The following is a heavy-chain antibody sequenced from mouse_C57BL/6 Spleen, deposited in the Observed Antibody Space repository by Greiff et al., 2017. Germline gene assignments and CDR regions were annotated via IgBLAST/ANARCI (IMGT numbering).Heavy chain of an antibody. J-gene: IGHJ4*01. D-gene: IGHD3-2*02. V-gene: IGHV1-9*01. Sequence: QVQLQQSGAELMKPGASVKLSCKATGYTFTGYWIEWVKQRPGHGLEWIGEILPGSGSTNYHETLKGQAPFTADTSSNTAYMQLSSLTTEDSAICYCARSPDSGYARDYWGQGTSVTVSS. CDR2: ILPGSGST. CDR1: GYTFTGYW. CDR3: ARSPDSGYARDY.